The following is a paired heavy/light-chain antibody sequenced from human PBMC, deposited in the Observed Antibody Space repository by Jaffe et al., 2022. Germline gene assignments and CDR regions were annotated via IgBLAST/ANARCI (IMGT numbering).Light chain of an antibody. J-gene: IGKJ4*01. CDR1: QSLVYSDGNTY. Sequence: DVVMTQSPLSLPVTLGQPASISCTSNQSLVYSDGNTYLNWFQQRPGQSPRRLIYKVSNRDSGVPDRFSGSGSGTDFTLKISRVEAEDVAVYYCMQATHWPLTFGGGTKVEIK. CDR2: KVS. V-gene: IGKV2-30*01. CDR3: MQATHWPLT.
Heavy chain of an antibody. Sequence: EVQLVESGGGLVQPGRSLRLSCTASGFTFGDYFMSWFRQAPGKGLEWVGFIGSKAFGGTTEYAASVKGRFAISRDDSKSVAYLQMNSLKTEDTAVYYCTRARWPQLPSDPWGQGTLVTVSS. CDR3: TRARWPQLPSDP. CDR2: IGSKAFGGTT. D-gene: IGHD2-21*01. J-gene: IGHJ5*02. V-gene: IGHV3-49*03. CDR1: GFTFGDYF.